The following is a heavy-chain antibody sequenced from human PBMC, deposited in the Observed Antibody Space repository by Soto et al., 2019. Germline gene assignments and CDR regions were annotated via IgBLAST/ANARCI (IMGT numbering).Heavy chain of an antibody. CDR3: ARGGAKSTGYSSGWYGRYYFDY. D-gene: IGHD6-19*01. Sequence: QVQLVQSGAEVKKPGASVKVSCKASGYTFTSYYMHWVRQAPGQGLEWMGIINPSGGSTSYAQKFQVRVTMTRDTATSTVYMELSSLRSEDTAVYYCARGGAKSTGYSSGWYGRYYFDYWGQGTLVTVSS. CDR2: INPSGGST. V-gene: IGHV1-46*03. J-gene: IGHJ4*02. CDR1: GYTFTSYY.